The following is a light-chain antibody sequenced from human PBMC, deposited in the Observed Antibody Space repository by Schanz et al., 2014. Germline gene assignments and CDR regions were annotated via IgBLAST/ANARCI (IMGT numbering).Light chain of an antibody. Sequence: QSALTQPRSVSGSPGQSVTISCTGTSSDVGAYNDVSWYQQHPGKAPKLMIYDVNKRPSGVPDRFSGSKSGNTASLTVSGLQAEDEADYYCSSYAGSNFVVFGGGTKLTVL. J-gene: IGLJ2*01. CDR2: DVN. CDR3: SSYAGSNFVV. CDR1: SSDVGAYND. V-gene: IGLV2-11*01.